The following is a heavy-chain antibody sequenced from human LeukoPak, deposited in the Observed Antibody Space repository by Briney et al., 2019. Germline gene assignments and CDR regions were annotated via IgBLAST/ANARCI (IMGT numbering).Heavy chain of an antibody. CDR3: ARDSRGYNYLYFDY. V-gene: IGHV3-53*01. CDR1: GFTVSNNY. D-gene: IGHD5-18*01. Sequence: GGSLRLSCAASGFTVSNNYMSWVRRAPGKGLEWVSVIYSGGSTYYADSVKGRFTISRDNSKNTLYLQMNSLRAEDTAVYYCARDSRGYNYLYFDYWGQGTLVTVSS. J-gene: IGHJ4*02. CDR2: IYSGGST.